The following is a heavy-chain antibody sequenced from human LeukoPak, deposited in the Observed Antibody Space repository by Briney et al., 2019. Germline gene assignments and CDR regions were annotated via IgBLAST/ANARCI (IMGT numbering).Heavy chain of an antibody. CDR2: IRYDGSNK. V-gene: IGHV3-30*02. CDR1: GFSFSDYW. Sequence: GGSLRLSCAASGFSFSDYWMTWVRQAPGKGLEWVAFIRYDGSNKYYADSVKGRFTISRDNSKNTLYLQMNSLRAEDTAVYYCAKDWGKVTRYSSGWYCDYRGQGTLVTVSS. J-gene: IGHJ4*02. D-gene: IGHD6-19*01. CDR3: AKDWGKVTRYSSGWYCDY.